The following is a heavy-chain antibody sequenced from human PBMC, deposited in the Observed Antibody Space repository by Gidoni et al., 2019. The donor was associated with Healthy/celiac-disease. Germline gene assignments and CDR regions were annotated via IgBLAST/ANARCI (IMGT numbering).Heavy chain of an antibody. D-gene: IGHD3-10*01. CDR2: INHSGST. V-gene: IGHV4-34*01. CDR1: GGSFSGYY. CDR3: ARGRGYYGSGRGGFYYMDV. Sequence: QVQIQQWGAGLLKPSETLSLTCAVYGGSFSGYYWIWIRQPPGKGLEWIGEINHSGSTNYNPSLKSRVTISVDTSKNQFSLKLSSVTAADTAVYYCARGRGYYGSGRGGFYYMDVWGKGTTVTVSS. J-gene: IGHJ6*03.